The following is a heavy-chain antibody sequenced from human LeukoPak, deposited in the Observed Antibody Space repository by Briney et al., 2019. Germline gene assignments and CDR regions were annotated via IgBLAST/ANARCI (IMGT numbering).Heavy chain of an antibody. CDR3: ARADYDFWSGYFVSPYYHDSSGWYYFDY. V-gene: IGHV3-21*01. Sequence: KPGGSLRLSCAASGFTFSSYSMNWVRQAPGKGLEWVSSISSSSSYIYYADSVKGRFTISRDNAKNSLYLQMNSLRAEDTAVYYCARADYDFWSGYFVSPYYHDSSGWYYFDYWGQGTLVTVSS. CDR1: GFTFSSYS. CDR2: ISSSSSYI. J-gene: IGHJ4*02. D-gene: IGHD3-3*01.